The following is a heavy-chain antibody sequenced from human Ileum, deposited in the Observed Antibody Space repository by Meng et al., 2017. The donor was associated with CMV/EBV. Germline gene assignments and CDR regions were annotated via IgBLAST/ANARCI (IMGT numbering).Heavy chain of an antibody. CDR3: ARVSSAPYDSIGFPHY. Sequence: ASVKVSCKASGYTFPTYGLSWVRQAPGQGLEWMGWISAYYGDTHYAPSLQGRLTLTRDTSTSTAYMELRSLRSDDTAVYYCARVSSAPYDSIGFPHYWGQGTLVTVSS. J-gene: IGHJ4*02. CDR2: ISAYYGDT. CDR1: GYTFPTYG. V-gene: IGHV1-18*01. D-gene: IGHD3-22*01.